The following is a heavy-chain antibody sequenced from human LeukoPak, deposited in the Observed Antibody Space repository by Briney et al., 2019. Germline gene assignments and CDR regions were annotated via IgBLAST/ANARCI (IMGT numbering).Heavy chain of an antibody. Sequence: ASVKVSCKVSGYTLTELSMHWVRQAPGKGPEWMGGFDPEDGETIYAQKFQGRVTMTEDTSTDTAYMELSSLRSGDTAVYYCATALRLAFLVWGQGTLVTVSS. CDR2: FDPEDGET. D-gene: IGHD3-3*02. V-gene: IGHV1-24*01. CDR1: GYTLTELS. CDR3: ATALRLAFLV. J-gene: IGHJ4*02.